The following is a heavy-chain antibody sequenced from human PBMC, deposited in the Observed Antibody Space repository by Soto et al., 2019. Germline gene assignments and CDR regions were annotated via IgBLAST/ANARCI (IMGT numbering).Heavy chain of an antibody. Sequence: PGESLKISCKGSGYSFTSYWISWVRQMPGKGLEWMGRIDPSDSYTNYSPSFQGHVTISATESITTVFLQWSSLRASDTAMYYCARQIYDSDTGPNFQYYFDSWGQGTPVTVSS. CDR2: IDPSDSYT. CDR3: ARQIYDSDTGPNFQYYFDS. D-gene: IGHD3-22*01. V-gene: IGHV5-10-1*01. J-gene: IGHJ4*02. CDR1: GYSFTSYW.